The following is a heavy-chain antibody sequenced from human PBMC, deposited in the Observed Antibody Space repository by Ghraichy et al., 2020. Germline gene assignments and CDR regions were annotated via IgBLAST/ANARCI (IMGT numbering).Heavy chain of an antibody. CDR2: ISSSGSTI. CDR1: GFTFSDYY. V-gene: IGHV3-11*01. J-gene: IGHJ2*01. CDR3: ARVYYYDSSGYRAYWYFDL. D-gene: IGHD3-22*01. Sequence: GESLNISCAASGFTFSDYYMSWIRQAPGKGLEWVSYISSSGSTIYYADSVKGRFTISRDNAKNSLYLQMNSLRAEDTAVYYCARVYYYDSSGYRAYWYFDLWGRGTLVTVSS.